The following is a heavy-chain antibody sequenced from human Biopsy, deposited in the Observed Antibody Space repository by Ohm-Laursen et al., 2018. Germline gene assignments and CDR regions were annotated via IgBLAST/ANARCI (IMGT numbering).Heavy chain of an antibody. V-gene: IGHV1-8*01. CDR2: LNPVSGNS. Sequence: GSVKGSCKASGYTFSSFDITRGREGPGQRAEWIGWLNPVSGNSNFGQKFRGRVTVTSDTSISTAYMELSGLTSDDTATYYCGRAVRNQLLTDPWGQGTLVTVTS. D-gene: IGHD1-7*01. CDR3: GRAVRNQLLTDP. CDR1: GYTFSSFD. J-gene: IGHJ5*02.